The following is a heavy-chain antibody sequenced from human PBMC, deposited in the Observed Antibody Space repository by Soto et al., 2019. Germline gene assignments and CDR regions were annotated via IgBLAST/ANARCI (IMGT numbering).Heavy chain of an antibody. Sequence: GGSLRLSCAASGFTFNNAWMTWVRQAPGKGLEWVSVIYSGGSTYYADSVKGRFTISRDNSKNTLYLQMNSLRAEDTAVYYCAREVRIAAALHNWFDPWGQGTLVTVSS. J-gene: IGHJ5*02. D-gene: IGHD6-13*01. CDR3: AREVRIAAALHNWFDP. V-gene: IGHV3-66*01. CDR2: IYSGGST. CDR1: GFTFNNAW.